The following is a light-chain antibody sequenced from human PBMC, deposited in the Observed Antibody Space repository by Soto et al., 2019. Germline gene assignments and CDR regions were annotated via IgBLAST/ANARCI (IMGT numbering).Light chain of an antibody. CDR2: DVS. CDR1: SSDVGGYNH. Sequence: QSALTQPRSVSGSPGQSVTISCTGTSSDVGGYNHVSWYQHHPVKAPKLMIYDVSIRPSGVPDRFSGSKSGNTASLTISGLQAEDEADYYCCSYAGSYTLVFGGGTKVTVL. J-gene: IGLJ3*02. V-gene: IGLV2-11*01. CDR3: CSYAGSYTLV.